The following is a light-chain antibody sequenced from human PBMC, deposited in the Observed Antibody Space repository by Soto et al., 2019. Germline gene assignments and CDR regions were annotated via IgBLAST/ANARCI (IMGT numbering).Light chain of an antibody. J-gene: IGLJ1*01. CDR1: SSNIGSNT. Sequence: QSVLTPPLSASSTPRHRVTISISESSSNIGSNTVNWYQQLPGTAPKLLIYSNNQRPSGVPDRFSGSKSGTSASLDISGLQSEDEADYYCAAWDDSLKDYVFGTGTKVTVL. V-gene: IGLV1-44*01. CDR2: SNN. CDR3: AAWDDSLKDYV.